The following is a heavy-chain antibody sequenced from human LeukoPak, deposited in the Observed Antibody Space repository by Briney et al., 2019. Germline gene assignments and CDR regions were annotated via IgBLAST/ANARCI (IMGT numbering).Heavy chain of an antibody. J-gene: IGHJ6*03. D-gene: IGHD2-15*01. CDR1: GGTFSSYA. V-gene: IGHV1-69*06. Sequence: GASVKVSCKASGGTFSSYAISWVRQAPGQGLEWMGGIIPIFGTANYAQKFQGRVTITADKSTSTAYMELSSLRSEDTAVYYCARAMRSVVVVAATDDYYYYYYMDVWGKGTTVTVSS. CDR3: ARAMRSVVVVAATDDYYYYYYMDV. CDR2: IIPIFGTA.